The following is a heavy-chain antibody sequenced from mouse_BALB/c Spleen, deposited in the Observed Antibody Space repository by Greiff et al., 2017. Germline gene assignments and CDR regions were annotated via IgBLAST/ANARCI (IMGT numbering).Heavy chain of an antibody. CDR3: AIYYYGSSAMDY. Sequence: EVKLMESGPGLVKPSQSLSLTCSVTGYSITSGYYWNWIRQFPGNKLEWMGYISYDGSNNYNPSLKNRISITRDTSKNQFFLKLNSVTTEDTATYYCAIYYYGSSAMDYWGQGTSVTVSS. V-gene: IGHV3-6*02. D-gene: IGHD1-1*01. J-gene: IGHJ4*01. CDR2: ISYDGSN. CDR1: GYSITSGYY.